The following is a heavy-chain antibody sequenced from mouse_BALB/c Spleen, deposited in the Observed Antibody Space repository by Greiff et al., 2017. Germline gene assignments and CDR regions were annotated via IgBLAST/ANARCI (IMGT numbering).Heavy chain of an antibody. CDR2: ISYDGSN. V-gene: IGHV3-6*02. CDR3: ARGRDFFDV. Sequence: ESGPGLVKPSQSLSLTCSVTGYSITSGYYWNWIRQFPGNKLEWMGYISYDGSNNYNPSLKNRISITRDTSKNQFFLKLNSVTTEDTATYYCARGRDFFDVWGAGTTVTVSS. J-gene: IGHJ1*01. CDR1: GYSITSGYY.